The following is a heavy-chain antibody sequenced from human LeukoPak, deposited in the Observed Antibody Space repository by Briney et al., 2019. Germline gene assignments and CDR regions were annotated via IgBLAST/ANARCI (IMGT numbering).Heavy chain of an antibody. CDR1: GFTFSSYW. J-gene: IGHJ3*02. Sequence: GGSLRLSCAASGFTFSSYWMSWIRQAPGKGLEWVANIKQDGSEKYYVDSVKGRFTISRDNAKNSLYLQMNSLRAENTAVYYCAGGHYYDSSGYYYVNAFDIWGQGTMVTVSS. CDR3: AGGHYYDSSGYYYVNAFDI. CDR2: IKQDGSEK. D-gene: IGHD3-22*01. V-gene: IGHV3-7*04.